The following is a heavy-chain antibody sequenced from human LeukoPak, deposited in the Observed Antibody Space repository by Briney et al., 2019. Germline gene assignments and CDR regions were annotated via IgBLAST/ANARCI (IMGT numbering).Heavy chain of an antibody. CDR2: ISAYNGNT. Sequence: ASVKVSCKASGYTFTSYGISWVRQAPGQGLEWMGWISAYNGNTNYAQKLQGRVTMTTDTSTSTAYIELRSLRSDDTAVYYCARVSAYSSSWYNYYYYMDVWGKGTTVTVSS. D-gene: IGHD6-13*01. CDR3: ARVSAYSSSWYNYYYYMDV. J-gene: IGHJ6*03. CDR1: GYTFTSYG. V-gene: IGHV1-18*01.